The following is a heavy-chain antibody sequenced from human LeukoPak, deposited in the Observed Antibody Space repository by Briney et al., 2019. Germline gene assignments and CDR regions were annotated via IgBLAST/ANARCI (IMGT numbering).Heavy chain of an antibody. CDR3: ARQWTRTIVTTN. V-gene: IGHV4-30-4*08. CDR2: IYYSGST. D-gene: IGHD4-11*01. J-gene: IGHJ4*02. CDR1: GGSISSGDYY. Sequence: PSQTLSLTCTVSGGSISSGDYYWSWIRQPPGKGLEWIGYIYYSGSTYYNPSLKSRVTISVDTSKNQFSLKLSSVTAADTAVYYCARQWTRTIVTTNWGQGTLVTVSS.